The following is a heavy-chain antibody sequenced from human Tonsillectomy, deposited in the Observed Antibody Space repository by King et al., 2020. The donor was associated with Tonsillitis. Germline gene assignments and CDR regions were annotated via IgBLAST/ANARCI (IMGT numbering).Heavy chain of an antibody. V-gene: IGHV3-23*03. Sequence: VQLVESGGGLVQPGGSLRLSCAASGFTFSSYAMSWVRQAPGKGLEWVSVIYSGGSSTYYADSVKGRFTISRGNSKNTLYLQMNSLRAEDTAVYYCAKVLDYYDSSEPFDYWGQGTLVTVSS. D-gene: IGHD3-22*01. J-gene: IGHJ4*02. CDR3: AKVLDYYDSSEPFDY. CDR2: IYSGGSST. CDR1: GFTFSSYA.